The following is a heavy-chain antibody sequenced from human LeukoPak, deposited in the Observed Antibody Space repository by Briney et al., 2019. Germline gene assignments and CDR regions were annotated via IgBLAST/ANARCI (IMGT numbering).Heavy chain of an antibody. V-gene: IGHV3-30*02. CDR3: AKDPVNHCASSVCYGLQS. Sequence: GSLLLSCEFSGFILSEYGIHGVRQAPGKGLEGLSFIRYDDREYYADSVKGRFAISRDNSKNTLFLQMNSLRSEDTAVYYCAKDPVNHCASSVCYGLQSWGQGTLVIVSS. CDR2: IRYDDRE. J-gene: IGHJ5*02. D-gene: IGHD3-22*01. CDR1: GFILSEYG.